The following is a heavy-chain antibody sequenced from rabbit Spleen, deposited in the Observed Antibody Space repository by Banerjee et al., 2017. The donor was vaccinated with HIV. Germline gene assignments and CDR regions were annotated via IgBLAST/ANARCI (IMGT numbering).Heavy chain of an antibody. CDR2: INIVTGKS. J-gene: IGHJ6*01. CDR3: ARDTSSSFSSYGMDL. CDR1: GFSFSDKDV. Sequence: QEQLVESGGGLVRPEGSLKLSCKASGFSFSDKDVMCWVRQAPGKGLEWIACINIVTGKSVYASWAKGRFIMSRTSSTTVTLQMTRLTAADTATYFCARDTSSSFSSYGMDLWGPGTLVTVS. D-gene: IGHD1-1*01. V-gene: IGHV1S45*01.